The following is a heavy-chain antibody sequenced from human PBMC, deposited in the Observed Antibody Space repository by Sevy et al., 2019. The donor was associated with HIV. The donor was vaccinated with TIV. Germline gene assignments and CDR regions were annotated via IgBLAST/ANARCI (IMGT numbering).Heavy chain of an antibody. J-gene: IGHJ5*02. CDR2: ISHSGTT. CDR1: NESFTGYY. D-gene: IGHD3-3*01. CDR3: AKSNWRGAGPYRRTHPP. Sequence: SETLSLTCSVYNESFTGYYWGWIRQPPQKGLEWIGEISHSGTTTYNPSLKGRVSISLDRSKNQFSLELTSMTAADTAVYYCAKSNWRGAGPYRRTHPPWGQGTLVTVSS. V-gene: IGHV4-34*01.